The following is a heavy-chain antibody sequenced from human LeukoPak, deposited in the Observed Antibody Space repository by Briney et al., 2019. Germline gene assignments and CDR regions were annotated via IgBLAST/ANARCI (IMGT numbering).Heavy chain of an antibody. CDR2: ISVDGGGT. D-gene: IGHD2-2*01. V-gene: IGHV3-23*01. CDR1: GFTFSMYA. CDR3: AKGGYCSSSSCYYGWFEP. Sequence: GGSLRLSCAASGFTFSMYAMSWVRQAPGKGLEWVSVISVDGGGTYYADSVKGRFTISRDNSKSTLYLQMNSLRAEDTAAYYCAKGGYCSSSSCYYGWFEPWGQGTLVTVSS. J-gene: IGHJ5*02.